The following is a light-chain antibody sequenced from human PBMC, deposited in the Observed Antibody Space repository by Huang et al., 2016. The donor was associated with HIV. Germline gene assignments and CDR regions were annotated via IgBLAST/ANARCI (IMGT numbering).Light chain of an antibody. J-gene: IGKJ2*01. CDR3: QQYSNWPPFT. CDR1: EGVSSN. Sequence: EVVMTQSPATLSVSPGERATLSCRASEGVSSNLAWYQQKPGQAPRRLIYDASTRATGIPARFSGSGSGREFTLTISSLQSEDFAVYYCQQYSNWPPFTFGQGTKLEIK. V-gene: IGKV3-15*01. CDR2: DAS.